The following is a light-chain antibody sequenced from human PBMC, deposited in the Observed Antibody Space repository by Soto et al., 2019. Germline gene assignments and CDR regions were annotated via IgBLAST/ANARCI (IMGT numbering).Light chain of an antibody. V-gene: IGKV1-39*01. CDR3: QQSYSTPYT. Sequence: DIQMTQSPSSLSASVGDRITITCRASQSIRSYLNWYQQRPGKAPNLLIYAASSLRSGVPSRFSCSGSGTEFTLTISSLTPEDFANYYCQQSYSTPYTFGQGTKLEI. CDR2: AAS. J-gene: IGKJ2*01. CDR1: QSIRSY.